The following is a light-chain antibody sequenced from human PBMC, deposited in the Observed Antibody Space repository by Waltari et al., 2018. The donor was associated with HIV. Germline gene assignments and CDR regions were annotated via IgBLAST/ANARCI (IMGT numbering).Light chain of an antibody. V-gene: IGLV1-40*01. J-gene: IGLJ2*01. Sequence: QSVLTQPPSVSGAPGQWVTLSCTGGNSNIGPHDVHWYQQLPGTAPQLLIYNTNNRPSGVPDRFSGSKSGTSASLAITGLQAEDEADYYCQSSDSTLSGSVFGGGTKLTVL. CDR3: QSSDSTLSGSV. CDR2: NTN. CDR1: NSNIGPHD.